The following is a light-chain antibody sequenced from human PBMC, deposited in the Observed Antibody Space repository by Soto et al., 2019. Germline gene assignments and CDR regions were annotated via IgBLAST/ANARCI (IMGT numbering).Light chain of an antibody. V-gene: IGLV1-40*01. CDR1: YSDIGSNY. CDR3: QSYDSSLSGYV. Sequence: QSVLTQPPSASGTPGQRVTISCPGSYSDIGSNYVHWYQQLPGTAPKLLIYDNHNRPSGVPDRFSGSKSGTSASLAITGLQAEDETDYYCQSYDSSLSGYVFGTGTKLTVL. CDR2: DNH. J-gene: IGLJ1*01.